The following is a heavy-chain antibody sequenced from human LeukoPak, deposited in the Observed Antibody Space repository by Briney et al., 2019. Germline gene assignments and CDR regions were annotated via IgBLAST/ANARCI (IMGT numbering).Heavy chain of an antibody. CDR1: GGSISSGDYD. CDR2: IYYSGST. J-gene: IGHJ4*02. Sequence: SHTLSLTCTVSGGSISSGDYDWSWIRQPPGKGLEWIGYIYYSGSTYYNPSLKSRVTISVDTSKNQFSLKLSSVTAADTAVYYCARRRDPSRFDYWGQGTLVTVSS. V-gene: IGHV4-30-4*01. CDR3: ARRRDPSRFDY.